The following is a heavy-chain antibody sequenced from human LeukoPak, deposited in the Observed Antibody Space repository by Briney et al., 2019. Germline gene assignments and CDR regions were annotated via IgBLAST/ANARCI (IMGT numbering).Heavy chain of an antibody. V-gene: IGHV4-59*12. J-gene: IGHJ4*02. CDR2: IHVSGET. D-gene: IGHD3-10*01. CDR1: GGSISTYY. CDR3: ARDTYYSGAGTYFEDYFDS. Sequence: SETLSLTCTVSGGSISTYYCSWIRLPQEQGQDWIGHIHVSGETNYNPTLKSRVTMSPDTSRNQFSLKVNSVTAADTAVYYCARDTYYSGAGTYFEDYFDSWGQGILVTVSS.